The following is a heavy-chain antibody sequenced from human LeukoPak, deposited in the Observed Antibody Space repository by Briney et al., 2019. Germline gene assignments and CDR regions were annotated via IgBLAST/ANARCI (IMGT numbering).Heavy chain of an antibody. CDR2: ICPGDSDT. D-gene: IGHD1-26*01. CDR1: GYSFTSHW. V-gene: IGHV5-51*01. Sequence: GESLKISCKGSGYSFTSHWIGWVRQMPGKGLEWMGIICPGDSDTRYSPSFQGQVTISADKSISTAYLQWSSLKVSDTAMYYCARLVETTYFEYWGQGTLVTVSS. J-gene: IGHJ4*02. CDR3: ARLVETTYFEY.